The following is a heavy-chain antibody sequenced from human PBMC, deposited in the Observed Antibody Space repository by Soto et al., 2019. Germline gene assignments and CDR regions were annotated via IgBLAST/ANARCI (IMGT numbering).Heavy chain of an antibody. D-gene: IGHD7-27*01. CDR1: GGSISSGDYY. CDR2: IYDRGST. CDR3: ARGLSGDKVDY. J-gene: IGHJ4*02. V-gene: IGHV4-30-4*01. Sequence: QVQLQESGPGLVKPSQTLSLTCTVSGGSISSGDYYWSWIRQFPGKGLEWIGHIYDRGSTYSNPSLNSRVFILVDTSKNQFSLNLNSVTAADTAVYYCARGLSGDKVDYWGRGTLVTVSS.